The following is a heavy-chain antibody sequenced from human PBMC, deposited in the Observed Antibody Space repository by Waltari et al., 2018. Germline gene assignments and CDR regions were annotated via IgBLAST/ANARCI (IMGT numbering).Heavy chain of an antibody. CDR2: ISGGGTGT. D-gene: IGHD2-15*01. V-gene: IGHV3-23*03. CDR3: ARCTGGSCYGFDY. J-gene: IGHJ4*02. CDR1: GIPFSGYA. Sequence: EVLLLESGGGLVQPGGSLRLSCTPSGIPFSGYARSWVRQAPGKGLEWVSFISGGGTGTYYGDSVKGRFTISRDNSKSTVYLQMNSLRAEDTAVYYCARCTGGSCYGFDYWGQGTLVTVSS.